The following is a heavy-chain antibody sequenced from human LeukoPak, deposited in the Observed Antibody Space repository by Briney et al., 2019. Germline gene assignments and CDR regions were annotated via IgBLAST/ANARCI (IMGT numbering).Heavy chain of an antibody. CDR2: ISSSSSMI. V-gene: IGHV3-48*01. CDR1: GFTFSRCS. J-gene: IGHJ4*02. D-gene: IGHD7-27*01. Sequence: GGSLRLSCAASGFTFSRCSMNWVRQAPGKGLEWVSYISSSSSMIYYADSVKGRFTISRDNAKNSLYLQMNSLRAEDTAVYYCARDLNWETYWGQGTLVSVSS. CDR3: ARDLNWETY.